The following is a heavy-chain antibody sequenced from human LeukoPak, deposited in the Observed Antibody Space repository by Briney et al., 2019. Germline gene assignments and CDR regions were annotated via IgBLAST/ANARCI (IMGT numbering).Heavy chain of an antibody. CDR3: ARVRPLHNYGDPLWAPFDY. J-gene: IGHJ4*02. V-gene: IGHV1-18*01. CDR2: ISAYNGNT. Sequence: ASVKVSCKASGYTFTSYGISWVRQAPGQGLEWMGWISAYNGNTNYAQKLQGRVTITADESTSTAYMELSSLRSEDTAVYYCARVRPLHNYGDPLWAPFDYWGQGTLVTVSS. CDR1: GYTFTSYG. D-gene: IGHD4-17*01.